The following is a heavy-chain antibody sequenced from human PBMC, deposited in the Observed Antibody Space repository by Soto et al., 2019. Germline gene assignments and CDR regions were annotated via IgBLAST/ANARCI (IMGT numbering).Heavy chain of an antibody. CDR2: IYYSGST. J-gene: IGHJ4*02. CDR3: ARVWDHTLIAARPPGSFYYFDY. V-gene: IGHV4-31*03. D-gene: IGHD6-6*01. CDR1: GGSISSGGYY. Sequence: QVQLKESGPGLVKPSQTLSLTCTVSGGSISSGGYYWSWIRQHPGKGLEWIGYIYYSGSTYYNPSLKSRVTISVDTSNNQFSLKLSSVTAADTAVYYCARVWDHTLIAARPPGSFYYFDYWGQGTLVTVSS.